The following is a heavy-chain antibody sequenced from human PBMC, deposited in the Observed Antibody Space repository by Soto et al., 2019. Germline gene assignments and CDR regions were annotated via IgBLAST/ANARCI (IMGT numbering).Heavy chain of an antibody. Sequence: SETLSLTCPVSGGSISSYYLSWIRQPPGKGLEWIGYIYYSGSTNYNPSLKSRVTISVDASKNQFSLKLSSVTAADTAVYYCARHVGSSGWYDYLDYWGQGTLVTVSS. CDR3: ARHVGSSGWYDYLDY. CDR1: GGSISSYY. D-gene: IGHD6-19*01. J-gene: IGHJ4*02. CDR2: IYYSGST. V-gene: IGHV4-59*08.